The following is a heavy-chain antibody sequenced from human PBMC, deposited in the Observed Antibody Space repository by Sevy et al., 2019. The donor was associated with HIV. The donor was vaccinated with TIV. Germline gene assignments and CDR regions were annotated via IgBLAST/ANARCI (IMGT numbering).Heavy chain of an antibody. J-gene: IGHJ5*02. CDR2: IYYSGST. CDR3: ARVTWYTSGWYWFEP. V-gene: IGHV4-39*01. Sequence: SETLSLTCTVSGGSISRSNYYWGWIRRPPGKGLEWIGSIYYSGSTYYKPSLKSRVTISVDTSKNQFSLKLSSVTAADTAVYYCARVTWYTSGWYWFEPWGQGTLVTVSS. CDR1: GGSISRSNYY. D-gene: IGHD6-19*01.